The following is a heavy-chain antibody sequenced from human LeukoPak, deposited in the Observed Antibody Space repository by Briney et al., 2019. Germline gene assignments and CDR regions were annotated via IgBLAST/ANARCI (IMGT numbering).Heavy chain of an antibody. CDR3: AKKESSSYCSSFDY. CDR2: ISGSGGST. D-gene: IGHD3-22*01. J-gene: IGHJ4*02. Sequence: GGSLRLSCAASGFTFSSYGMSWVRQAPGKGLEWVSGISGSGGSTYYADSVKGRFTISRDNSRNTLYLQMNSLRAEDTAVYYCAKKESSSYCSSFDYWGQGTLVTVSS. V-gene: IGHV3-23*01. CDR1: GFTFSSYG.